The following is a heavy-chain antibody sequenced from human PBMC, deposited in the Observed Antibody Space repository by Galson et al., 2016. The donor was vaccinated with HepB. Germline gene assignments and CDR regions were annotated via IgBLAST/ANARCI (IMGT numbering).Heavy chain of an antibody. CDR3: ASEQGVGYGRDV. D-gene: IGHD1-26*01. V-gene: IGHV1-18*01. Sequence: SVKVSCKASGYTFSSYGINWVRQAPGQGLEWMGWISTYNGNTNYAQNLQGRVTMTTDTSTSTAYMELRSLRSDDTAVYYCASEQGVGYGRDVRGQGTTVTVSS. J-gene: IGHJ6*02. CDR1: GYTFSSYG. CDR2: ISTYNGNT.